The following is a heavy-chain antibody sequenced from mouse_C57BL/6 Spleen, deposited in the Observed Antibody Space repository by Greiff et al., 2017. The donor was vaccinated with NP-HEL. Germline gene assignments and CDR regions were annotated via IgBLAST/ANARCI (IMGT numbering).Heavy chain of an antibody. J-gene: IGHJ2*01. Sequence: EVQGVESGGGLVKPGGSLKLSCAASGFTFSDYGMHWVRQAPEKGLEWVAYISSGSSTIYYADTVTGRFTISRDNAKNTLFLQMTSLRSEDTAMYYCARGGMSRFDYWGQGTTLTVSS. CDR1: GFTFSDYG. CDR3: ARGGMSRFDY. V-gene: IGHV5-17*01. CDR2: ISSGSSTI.